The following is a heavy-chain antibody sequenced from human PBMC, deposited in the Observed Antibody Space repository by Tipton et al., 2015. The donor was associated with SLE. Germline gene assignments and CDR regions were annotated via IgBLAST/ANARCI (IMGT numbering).Heavy chain of an antibody. CDR1: GFTLSNYE. CDR2: TTSSGNNK. CDR3: VASSAFSKGLYFQH. Sequence: SLRLSCAGSGFTLSNYEMNWVRQAPGKGLEWVAYTTSSGNNKYYADTVKGRFTISRDNSRKSLYLQMNNLRAEDTAIYYCVASSAFSKGLYFQHWGQGTLVIVSS. V-gene: IGHV3-48*03. D-gene: IGHD3-10*01. J-gene: IGHJ1*01.